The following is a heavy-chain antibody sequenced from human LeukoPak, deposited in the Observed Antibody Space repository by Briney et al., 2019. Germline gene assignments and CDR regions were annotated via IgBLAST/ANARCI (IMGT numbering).Heavy chain of an antibody. CDR3: GSPYYHDSSGYYRDAFDI. V-gene: IGHV3-7*01. Sequence: PGGSLRLSCAASGFTFSSYWMSWVRQAPGKGLEWVANIKQDGSEKYYVDSVKGRFTISRDNAKNSLYLQMNSLRAEDTAVYYCGSPYYHDSSGYYRDAFDIWGQGTMVTVSS. CDR1: GFTFSSYW. CDR2: IKQDGSEK. J-gene: IGHJ3*02. D-gene: IGHD3-22*01.